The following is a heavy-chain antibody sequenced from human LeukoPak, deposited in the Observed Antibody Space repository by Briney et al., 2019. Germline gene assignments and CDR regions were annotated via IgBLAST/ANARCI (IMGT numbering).Heavy chain of an antibody. J-gene: IGHJ3*02. CDR3: AREKRRYYDSSGPSAFDI. V-gene: IGHV3-7*01. Sequence: GGSLRLSCAASGFTFSSYWMSWVRQAPGKGLEWVANIKQDGSEKYYVDSVKGRFTISRDNAKNSLYLQMNSLRAEDTAVYYCAREKRRYYDSSGPSAFDIWGQGTMVTVSS. D-gene: IGHD3-22*01. CDR2: IKQDGSEK. CDR1: GFTFSSYW.